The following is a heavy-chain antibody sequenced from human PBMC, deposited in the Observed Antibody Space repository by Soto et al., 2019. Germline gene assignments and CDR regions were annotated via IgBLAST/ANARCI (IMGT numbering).Heavy chain of an antibody. Sequence: SETLSLTCVVSGGSITSYHWSWIRQFPGKGLEWIAYSAYTGNTNYNPSLKSRVTISMDTSKNQLSLNLTSVTAADTATYFCASSITMVRGVRLAQHWGQGTLVTVSS. V-gene: IGHV4-59*01. D-gene: IGHD3-10*01. CDR3: ASSITMVRGVRLAQH. CDR1: GGSITSYH. CDR2: SAYTGNT. J-gene: IGHJ1*01.